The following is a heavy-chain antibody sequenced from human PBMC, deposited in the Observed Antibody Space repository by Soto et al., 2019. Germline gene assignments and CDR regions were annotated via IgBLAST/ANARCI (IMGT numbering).Heavy chain of an antibody. CDR3: ARDWESTVSTWSFGAF. Sequence: QVQLVQSGAEVKKPGSSVKVSCKASGGTFSPYTVTWVRQAPGQGLAWMGRIIPFLGVTNYAQKFQARVTLTADTSTTTAYMELSGLRFEDTAVYYCARDWESTVSTWSFGAFWGRGTLVTVSS. D-gene: IGHD3-10*01. CDR1: GGTFSPYT. J-gene: IGHJ4*02. V-gene: IGHV1-69*08. CDR2: IIPFLGVT.